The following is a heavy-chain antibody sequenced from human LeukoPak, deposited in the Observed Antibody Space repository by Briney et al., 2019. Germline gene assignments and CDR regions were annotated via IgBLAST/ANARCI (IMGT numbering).Heavy chain of an antibody. CDR3: AKTPVTTGRYWYFDL. D-gene: IGHD4-17*01. CDR1: GFTFSSYA. J-gene: IGHJ2*01. Sequence: GGSLRLSCAASGFTFSSYAMTWGPQAPGKGREWVSAISGSGVSTYYAHPLKARLTISSDNPKNPLYLQMNSVRAEDTAVYYCAKTPVTTGRYWYFDLWGRGTLVTVSS. CDR2: ISGSGVST. V-gene: IGHV3-23*01.